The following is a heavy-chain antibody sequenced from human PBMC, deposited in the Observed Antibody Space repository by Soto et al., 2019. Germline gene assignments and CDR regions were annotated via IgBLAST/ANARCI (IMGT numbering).Heavy chain of an antibody. CDR1: GGSISSYY. Sequence: SETLSLTCTVSGGSISSYYWSWIRQPPGKGMEWIGYIYYSGSTNYNPSLKSRVTISVDTSKNQFSLKLSSVTAADTAVYYCARGGSNSSSWYWTYYYYGRDVCGQGTTVTDS. J-gene: IGHJ6*02. V-gene: IGHV4-59*01. D-gene: IGHD6-13*01. CDR3: ARGGSNSSSWYWTYYYYGRDV. CDR2: IYYSGST.